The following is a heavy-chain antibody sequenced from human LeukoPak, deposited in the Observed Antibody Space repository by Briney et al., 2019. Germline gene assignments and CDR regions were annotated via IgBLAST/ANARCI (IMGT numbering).Heavy chain of an antibody. CDR2: IYYSGST. Sequence: SETLSLTCTVSGGSISSSSYYWGWIRQPPGKGLEWIGSIYYSGSTYYNPSLKSRVTISVDTSKNQFSPKLSSVTAADTAVYYCARHSSRYCSGGSCYFPFFDNWFDPWGQGTLVTVSS. V-gene: IGHV4-39*01. CDR1: GGSISSSSYY. D-gene: IGHD2-15*01. J-gene: IGHJ5*02. CDR3: ARHSSRYCSGGSCYFPFFDNWFDP.